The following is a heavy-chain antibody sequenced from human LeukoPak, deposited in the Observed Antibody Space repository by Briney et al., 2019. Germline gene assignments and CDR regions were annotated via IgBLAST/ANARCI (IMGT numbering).Heavy chain of an antibody. Sequence: GGSLRLSCAASGFTFSSYAMSWVRQPPGKGLEWVSAISGSGGSTYYADSVKGRFTISRDNSKNTLYLQMNSLRAEDTAVYYCAKDVVGSYYYFDYWGQGTLVTVSS. CDR1: GFTFSSYA. CDR2: ISGSGGST. J-gene: IGHJ4*02. D-gene: IGHD1-26*01. CDR3: AKDVVGSYYYFDY. V-gene: IGHV3-23*01.